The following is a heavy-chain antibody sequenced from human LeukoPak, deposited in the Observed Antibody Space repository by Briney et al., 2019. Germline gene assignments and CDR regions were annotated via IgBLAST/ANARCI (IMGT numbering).Heavy chain of an antibody. J-gene: IGHJ6*03. CDR1: GGSISSYY. Sequence: PSETLSLTCTVSGGSISSYYWSWIRQPPGKGLEWIGYIYYSGSTNYNPSLKSRVTISVDTSKNQFSLKLSSVTAADTAVYYCARVPVAMDPYYYYYYMDVWGKGTTVTVSS. D-gene: IGHD3/OR15-3a*01. CDR3: ARVPVAMDPYYYYYYMDV. CDR2: IYYSGST. V-gene: IGHV4-59*01.